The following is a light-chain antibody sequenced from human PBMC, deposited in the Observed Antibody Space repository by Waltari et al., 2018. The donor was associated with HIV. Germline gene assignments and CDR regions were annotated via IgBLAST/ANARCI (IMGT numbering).Light chain of an antibody. Sequence: NFILTQPHSVSESPGKTVTISCTRSGCNLASYPVQWYQQRPDSAPTTVIYEDTKRPSGVPDRFSGSIDSSSNSASLTISGLQTDDEADYYCQSYYLNIVVFGGGTKLTVL. V-gene: IGLV6-57*04. CDR2: EDT. CDR3: QSYYLNIVV. J-gene: IGLJ2*01. CDR1: GCNLASYP.